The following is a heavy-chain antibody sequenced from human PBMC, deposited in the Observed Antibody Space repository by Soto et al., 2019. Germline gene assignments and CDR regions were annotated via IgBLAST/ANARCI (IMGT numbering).Heavy chain of an antibody. V-gene: IGHV4-59*01. CDR3: ARELIGDEYSSSSGSHYYYYMDV. D-gene: IGHD6-6*01. J-gene: IGHJ6*03. CDR1: GGSISSYY. Sequence: QVQLQESGPGLVKPSETLSLTCTVSGGSISSYYWSWIRQPPGKGLEWIGYIYYSGSTNYNPSLKSRVTISVDTSKNQFSLKLSSVTAADTAVYYCARELIGDEYSSSSGSHYYYYMDVWGKGTTVTVSS. CDR2: IYYSGST.